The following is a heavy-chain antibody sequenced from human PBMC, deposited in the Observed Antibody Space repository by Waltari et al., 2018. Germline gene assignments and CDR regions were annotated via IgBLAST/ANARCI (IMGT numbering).Heavy chain of an antibody. CDR2: IYYSGST. D-gene: IGHD2-2*01. CDR3: ARDPLYCSSTSCRSYGMDV. CDR1: GGSISSYY. J-gene: IGHJ6*02. V-gene: IGHV4-59*01. Sequence: QVQLQESGPGLVKPSETLSLTCTVSGGSISSYYWSWLRQPPGKGLEWIGYIYYSGSTNYNPSLKSRVTISVDTTKNQFSLKLSSVTAADTAVYYCARDPLYCSSTSCRSYGMDVWGQGTTVTVSS.